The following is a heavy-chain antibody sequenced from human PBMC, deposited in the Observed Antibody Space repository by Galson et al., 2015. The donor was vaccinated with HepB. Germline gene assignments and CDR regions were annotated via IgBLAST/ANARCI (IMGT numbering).Heavy chain of an antibody. V-gene: IGHV3-30*18. CDR3: AKDPYYYDSSGYYLRYFDY. D-gene: IGHD3-22*01. Sequence: SLRLSCAASGFTFSSYGMHWVRQAPGKGLEWVAVISYDGSNKYYADSVKGRFTISRDNSKNTLYLQMNSLRAEDTAVYYCAKDPYYYDSSGYYLRYFDYWGQGTLVTVSS. J-gene: IGHJ4*02. CDR1: GFTFSSYG. CDR2: ISYDGSNK.